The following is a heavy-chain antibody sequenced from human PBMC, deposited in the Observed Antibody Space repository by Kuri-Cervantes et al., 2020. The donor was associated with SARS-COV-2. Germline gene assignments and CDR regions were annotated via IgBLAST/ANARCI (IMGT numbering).Heavy chain of an antibody. Sequence: ESLKISCTVSGGSISSSSYYWSWIRQPPGKGLEWIGYIYYSGSTNYNPSLKSRVTISVDTSKNQFSLKLSSVTAADTAVYYCARGLRGGSLDYWGQGTLVTVSS. CDR3: ARGLRGGSLDY. J-gene: IGHJ4*02. CDR1: GGSISSSSYY. CDR2: IYYSGST. D-gene: IGHD2-15*01. V-gene: IGHV4-61*01.